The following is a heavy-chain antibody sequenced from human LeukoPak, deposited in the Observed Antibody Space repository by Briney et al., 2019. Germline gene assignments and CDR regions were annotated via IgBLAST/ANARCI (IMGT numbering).Heavy chain of an antibody. CDR3: AREGMGQYIDV. CDR1: GYSISSGYY. V-gene: IGHV4-38-2*02. J-gene: IGHJ6*03. D-gene: IGHD3-10*01. CDR2: IYHSGST. Sequence: SETLSLTCAVSGYSISSGYYWGWFRRPPGKGLEWIGSIYHSGSTYYNPSLKSRVTISVDTSKNQFSLKLSSVTAADTAVYYCAREGMGQYIDVWRQGITVTVSS.